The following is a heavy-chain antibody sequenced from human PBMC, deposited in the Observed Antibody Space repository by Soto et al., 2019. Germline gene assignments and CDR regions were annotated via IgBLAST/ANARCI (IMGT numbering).Heavy chain of an antibody. CDR2: INAGNGNT. CDR3: ARSSGYYYWDY. J-gene: IGHJ4*02. CDR1: GYTFTGYA. D-gene: IGHD3-22*01. V-gene: IGHV1-3*01. Sequence: QVQLVQSGAEVKKPGASVKVSCKASGYTFTGYAMHWVRQAPGQRLEWMGWINAGNGNTKYSQKFQGRVTITRDTSASTAYMELSSLRSEDTAVYYCARSSGYYYWDYWGQGTLVTVPS.